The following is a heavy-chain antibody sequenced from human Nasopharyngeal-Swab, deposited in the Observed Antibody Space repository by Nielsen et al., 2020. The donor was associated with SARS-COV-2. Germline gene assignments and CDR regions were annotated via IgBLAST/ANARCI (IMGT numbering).Heavy chain of an antibody. V-gene: IGHV3-21*01. Sequence: GGSPRLSCAASGFTFSSYSMNWVRQAPGKGLEWVSSISSSSSYIYYADSVKGRFTISRDNAKNSLYLQMNSLRAEDTAVYYCARDRITIFGVEKPFDYWGQGTLVTVSS. CDR3: ARDRITIFGVEKPFDY. CDR2: ISSSSSYI. J-gene: IGHJ4*02. D-gene: IGHD3-3*01. CDR1: GFTFSSYS.